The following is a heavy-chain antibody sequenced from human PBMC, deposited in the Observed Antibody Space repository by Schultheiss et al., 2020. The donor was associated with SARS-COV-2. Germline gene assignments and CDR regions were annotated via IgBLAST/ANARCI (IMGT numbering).Heavy chain of an antibody. D-gene: IGHD3-9*01. CDR3: ARASHNASQYYDILTGYVPRYYFDY. CDR1: GFTFSSYS. J-gene: IGHJ4*02. V-gene: IGHV3-48*04. Sequence: GGSLRLSCAASGFTFSSYSMNWVRQAPGKGLEWVSYISSSGSTIYYADSVKGRFTISRDNAKNSLYLQMNSLRAEDTAVYYCARASHNASQYYDILTGYVPRYYFDYWGQGTLVTVSS. CDR2: ISSSGSTI.